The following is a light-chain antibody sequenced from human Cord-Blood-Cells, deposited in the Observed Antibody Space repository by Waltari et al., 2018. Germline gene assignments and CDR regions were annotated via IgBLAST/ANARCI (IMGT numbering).Light chain of an antibody. J-gene: IGLJ1*01. CDR3: SSYTSSSTL. Sequence: QSAVTQPASVSGSPAPAITISCTGTSSEDGGYNYVSWYQQHPGKAPKLMIYDVSNRPSGVSNRFSGSKSGNTAALTISGLQAEDEADYYCSSYTSSSTLFATGTKVTVL. V-gene: IGLV2-14*01. CDR1: SSEDGGYNY. CDR2: DVS.